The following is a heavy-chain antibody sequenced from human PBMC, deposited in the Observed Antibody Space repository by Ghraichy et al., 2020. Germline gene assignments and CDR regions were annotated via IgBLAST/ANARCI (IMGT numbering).Heavy chain of an antibody. D-gene: IGHD6-19*01. J-gene: IGHJ4*02. CDR1: GFSFSSHW. CDR3: ARQGSGWYGQHSDY. V-gene: IGHV3-7*03. CDR2: INQDGNEK. Sequence: GGSLRLSCAASGFSFSSHWMTLVRQAPGKGLEWVANINQDGNEKYSVDSLKGRITISRDNAKKSLYLQMNSLRAEDTAVYYCARQGSGWYGQHSDYWGQGTLVTVSS.